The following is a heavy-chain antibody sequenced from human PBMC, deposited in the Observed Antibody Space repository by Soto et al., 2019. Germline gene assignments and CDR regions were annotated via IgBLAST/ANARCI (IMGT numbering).Heavy chain of an antibody. V-gene: IGHV4-4*02. D-gene: IGHD1-20*01. CDR2: IYHSGST. CDR1: SGSISSSNW. CDR3: ARVVYNWRIGHFDY. J-gene: IGHJ4*02. Sequence: PSETLSLTCAVSSGSISSSNWWSWVRQPPGKGLEWIGEIYHSGSTNYNPSLKSRVTISVDKSKNQFSLKLSSVTAADTAVYYCARVVYNWRIGHFDYWGQGTLVTVSS.